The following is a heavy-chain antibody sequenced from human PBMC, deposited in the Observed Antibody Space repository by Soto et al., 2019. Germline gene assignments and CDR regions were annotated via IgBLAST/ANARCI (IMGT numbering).Heavy chain of an antibody. Sequence: GGSLRLSCAASGFTFSSYWMHWVRRAPGKGLVWVSRINSDGSSASYADSVKGRFTISRDNAKNTLYLQMNSLRAEDTAVYYCASYDSSGYYFVPDAFDIWGQGTMVTVS. J-gene: IGHJ3*02. CDR2: INSDGSSA. D-gene: IGHD3-22*01. V-gene: IGHV3-74*01. CDR1: GFTFSSYW. CDR3: ASYDSSGYYFVPDAFDI.